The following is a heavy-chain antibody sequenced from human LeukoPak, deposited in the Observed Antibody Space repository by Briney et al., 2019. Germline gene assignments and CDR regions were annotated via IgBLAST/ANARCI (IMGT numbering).Heavy chain of an antibody. CDR1: GFTFSSHW. Sequence: PGGSLRLSCAASGFTFSSHWMHWVRQAPEKGLVGVAHINADGSGTYYAASVKGQFTISRDNAKNTLYLQMHSLTAEDTAVCYCVRGALRDCSYTSCSRGNWFDPWGQGTLVTVSS. CDR2: INADGSGT. J-gene: IGHJ5*02. CDR3: VRGALRDCSYTSCSRGNWFDP. V-gene: IGHV3-74*01. D-gene: IGHD2-2*01.